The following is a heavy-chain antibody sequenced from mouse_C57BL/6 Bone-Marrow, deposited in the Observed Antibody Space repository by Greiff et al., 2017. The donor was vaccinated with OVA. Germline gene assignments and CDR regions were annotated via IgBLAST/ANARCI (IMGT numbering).Heavy chain of an antibody. CDR3: ARTEYYGSSYRWYFDV. CDR2: IDPANGNT. J-gene: IGHJ1*03. D-gene: IGHD1-1*01. CDR1: GFNIKNTY. V-gene: IGHV14-3*01. Sequence: EVQLQQSGAELVKPGASVKLSCTASGFNIKNTYMHWVKQRPEQGLEWIGRIDPANGNTKYAPKFQGKATITADTSSDTAYLQLISLTSEDTAIYYCARTEYYGSSYRWYFDVWGTGTTVTVSS.